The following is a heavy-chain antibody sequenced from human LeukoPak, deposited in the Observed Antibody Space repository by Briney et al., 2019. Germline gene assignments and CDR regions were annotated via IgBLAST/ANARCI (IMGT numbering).Heavy chain of an antibody. V-gene: IGHV3-23*01. Sequence: GGSLRLSCAASGFTFSSYAMSWVRQAPGKGLEWVSGISGSGGSTYYADSVKGRFTISRDISKNTLYLQMNSLRAEDTAVYYCAKDSLITIFGVVFSYYYGMDVWGQGTTVTVSS. J-gene: IGHJ6*02. CDR3: AKDSLITIFGVVFSYYYGMDV. D-gene: IGHD3-3*01. CDR1: GFTFSSYA. CDR2: ISGSGGST.